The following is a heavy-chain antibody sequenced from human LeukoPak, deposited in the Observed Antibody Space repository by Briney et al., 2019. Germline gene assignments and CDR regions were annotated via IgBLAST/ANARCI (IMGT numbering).Heavy chain of an antibody. D-gene: IGHD6-19*01. J-gene: IGHJ4*02. CDR1: GFTFSSYT. CDR3: AKGGRAAVAGFDY. CDR2: ISYDGSNK. V-gene: IGHV3-30*04. Sequence: PGGSLRLSCAASGFTFSSYTMHWVRRARDKGLEWVAVISYDGSNKYYADSVKGRFTISRDNSKNTLYLQMNSLRAEDTAVYYCAKGGRAAVAGFDYWGQGTLVTVSS.